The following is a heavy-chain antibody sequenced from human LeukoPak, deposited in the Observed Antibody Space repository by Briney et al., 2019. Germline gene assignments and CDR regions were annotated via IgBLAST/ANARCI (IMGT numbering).Heavy chain of an antibody. CDR2: INSSGSA. J-gene: IGHJ2*01. V-gene: IGHV4-34*01. CDR1: GGSFSSYY. Sequence: SETLSLTCTVYGGSFSSYYWSWIRQPPGKGLEWIGEINSSGSAHYTPSLKSRATISADKSKNQFSLKLNSVTAADTAVFYCARGTRTVITPGGRYFDLWGRGTLVTVSS. D-gene: IGHD4-23*01. CDR3: ARGTRTVITPGGRYFDL.